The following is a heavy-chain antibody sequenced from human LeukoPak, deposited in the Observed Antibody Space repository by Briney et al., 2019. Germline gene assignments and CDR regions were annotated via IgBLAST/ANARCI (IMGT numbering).Heavy chain of an antibody. D-gene: IGHD2-21*02. CDR2: ISSSGSTT. Sequence: GGSLRLSCAASGFTFSDYYMSWIRQAPGRGLESVSYISSSGSTTYYTDSVKGRFTTSRDNAKNSLYLQMNSLRPEDTAVYYCASSYCGGNCLVSWGQGTLVTVSS. CDR3: ASSYCGGNCLVS. V-gene: IGHV3-11*01. CDR1: GFTFSDYY. J-gene: IGHJ5*02.